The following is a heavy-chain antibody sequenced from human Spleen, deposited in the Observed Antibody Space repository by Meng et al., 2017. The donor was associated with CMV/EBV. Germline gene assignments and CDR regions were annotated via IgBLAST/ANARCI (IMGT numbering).Heavy chain of an antibody. V-gene: IGHV1-2*02. D-gene: IGHD2-2*02. CDR1: GYTFTGYF. CDR2: INPKSGDT. J-gene: IGHJ4*02. CDR3: AREGCSSSNCYNDYFDY. Sequence: ASMKVSCKASGYTFTGYFMHWVRQAPGQGLEWMGWINPKSGDTNYAQKFQGRVTMTRDTSTSTAYMELSRLRSDDTAVYYCAREGCSSSNCYNDYFDYWGQGTLVTVSS.